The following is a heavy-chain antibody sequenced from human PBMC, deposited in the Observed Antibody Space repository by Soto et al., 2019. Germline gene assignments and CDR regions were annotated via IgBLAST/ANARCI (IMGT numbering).Heavy chain of an antibody. V-gene: IGHV4-30-2*01. CDR3: ARGGGNSQIYYYYYGMDV. CDR1: GGSISSGGYS. CDR2: IYHSGST. Sequence: QLQLQESGSGLVKPSQTLSLTCAVSGGSISSGGYSWSWIRQPPGKGLEWIGYIYHSGSTYYNPSFKSRVTISVDRSKNQFSLKLSSVTAADTAVYYCARGGGNSQIYYYYYGMDVWGQGTTVTVSS. J-gene: IGHJ6*02. D-gene: IGHD1-26*01.